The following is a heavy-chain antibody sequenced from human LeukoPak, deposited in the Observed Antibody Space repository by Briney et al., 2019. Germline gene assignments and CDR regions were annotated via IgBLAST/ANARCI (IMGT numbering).Heavy chain of an antibody. V-gene: IGHV3-30*03. D-gene: IGHD3-10*01. CDR3: ARGLMIRGVADY. CDR2: ILHDGSNK. CDR1: GFTFSSYA. Sequence: GSLRLSCAASGFTFSSYAMSWVRQAPGKGLEWVAVILHDGSNKYADSVKGRFTISRDNSKNTLYLQMNSLRAEDTAVYYCARGLMIRGVADYWGQGTLVTVSS. J-gene: IGHJ4*02.